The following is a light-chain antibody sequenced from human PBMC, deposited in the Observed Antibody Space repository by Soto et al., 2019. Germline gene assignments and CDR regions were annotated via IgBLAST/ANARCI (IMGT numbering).Light chain of an antibody. Sequence: THSTATLSVSPGGRATLSCRASQSISDPLAWYQQKPGQAPRLLIYSASRRATGFPGRFSGSGSGTDFTLTISSLQSEDLAVYYCQQYDNWLWTFGQGTKVDI. CDR2: SAS. J-gene: IGKJ1*01. CDR3: QQYDNWLWT. CDR1: QSISDP. V-gene: IGKV3-15*01.